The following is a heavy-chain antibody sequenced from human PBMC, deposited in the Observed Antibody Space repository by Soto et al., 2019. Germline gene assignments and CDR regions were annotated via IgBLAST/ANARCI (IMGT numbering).Heavy chain of an antibody. CDR2: ISGSSGST. J-gene: IGHJ4*02. CDR1: GFTFSSYA. Sequence: GGSLRLSCAASGFTFSSYAMSWVRQAPGKGLEWVSAISGSSGSTYYADTVKGRFTISRDNSKNTLYLQMNSLRAEDTAVYYCAKKYSSGWSKEIAFDYWGQGTLVTVSS. CDR3: AKKYSSGWSKEIAFDY. D-gene: IGHD6-19*01. V-gene: IGHV3-23*01.